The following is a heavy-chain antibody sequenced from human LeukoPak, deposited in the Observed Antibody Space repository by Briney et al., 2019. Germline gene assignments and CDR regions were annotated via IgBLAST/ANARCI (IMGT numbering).Heavy chain of an antibody. CDR1: GYTFTGYY. CDR3: ARDRPDIVVVPAAPWSGSYFDY. D-gene: IGHD2-2*01. J-gene: IGHJ4*02. V-gene: IGHV1-69*13. Sequence: ASVKVSCKASGYTFTGYYIHWVRQAPGQGLEWMGGLIPIFGTANYAQKFQGRVTITADESTSTAYMELSSLRSEDTAVYYCARDRPDIVVVPAAPWSGSYFDYWGQGTLVTVSS. CDR2: LIPIFGTA.